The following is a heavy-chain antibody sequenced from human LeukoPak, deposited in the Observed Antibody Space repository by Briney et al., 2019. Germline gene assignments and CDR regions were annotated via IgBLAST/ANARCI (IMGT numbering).Heavy chain of an antibody. D-gene: IGHD3-10*01. CDR2: FSSDGSST. V-gene: IGHV3-64D*06. Sequence: PGGSLRLSCSASGFTFSSSAMYWVRQAPGKGLEYVSAFSSDGSSTFYADSVKGRFTISRDNPKNMLYLQMSSLRADDTAVYYCVKTLKYYGSGRGLFDSWGQGILVTVSS. J-gene: IGHJ4*02. CDR1: GFTFSSSA. CDR3: VKTLKYYGSGRGLFDS.